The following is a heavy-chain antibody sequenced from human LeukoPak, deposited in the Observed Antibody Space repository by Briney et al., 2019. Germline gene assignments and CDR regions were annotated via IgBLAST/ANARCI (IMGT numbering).Heavy chain of an antibody. D-gene: IGHD3-16*02. CDR1: GYTFTGYY. CDR2: INPNSGGT. J-gene: IGHJ4*02. V-gene: IGHV1-2*02. Sequence: GASVKVSCKASGYTFTGYYMHWVRQAPGQGLEWMGWINPNSGGTNYAQKFQGRVTMTRDTSISTAYMELSRLRSDDTAVYYCARDYVWGSYRWYYFDYWGQGTLVTVSS. CDR3: ARDYVWGSYRWYYFDY.